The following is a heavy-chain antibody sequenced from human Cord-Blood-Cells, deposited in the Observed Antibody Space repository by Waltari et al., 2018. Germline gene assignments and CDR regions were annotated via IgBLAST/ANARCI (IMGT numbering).Heavy chain of an antibody. CDR1: GYTLPELS. D-gene: IGHD3-9*01. CDR2: FDPEDGET. V-gene: IGHV1-24*01. J-gene: IGHJ3*02. Sequence: QVQLVQSGAEVKKPGASVKVSCKVSGYTLPELSIHWVRQAPGKGLEWMGGFDPEDGETIYAQKFQGRVTMTEDTSTDTAYMELSSLRSEDTAVYYCATRSLSLRYLLVGAFDIWGQGTMVTVSS. CDR3: ATRSLSLRYLLVGAFDI.